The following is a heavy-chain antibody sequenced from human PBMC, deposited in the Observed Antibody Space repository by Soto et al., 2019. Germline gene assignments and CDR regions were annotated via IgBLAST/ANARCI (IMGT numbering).Heavy chain of an antibody. D-gene: IGHD6-19*01. CDR2: VSSAGSTK. CDR1: GFIFSNYG. J-gene: IGHJ4*02. V-gene: IGHV3-30*03. Sequence: QVQLVESGGGVVQPERSLRLSCAASGFIFSNYGMHWVRQAPGKGLEWVAGVSSAGSTKYYADSVKGRFTISRDNSKNTVFLQMNSLRAEDTAVYYCARGIGSSGWYPPFDYWGQGTLVTVSS. CDR3: ARGIGSSGWYPPFDY.